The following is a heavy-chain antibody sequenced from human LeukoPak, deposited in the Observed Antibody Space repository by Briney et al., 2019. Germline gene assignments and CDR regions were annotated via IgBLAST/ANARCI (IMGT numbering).Heavy chain of an antibody. CDR2: ISGSGGST. CDR1: GFTFSSYA. CDR3: ARGYCTGTSCYYFSDY. Sequence: PGGSLRLSCAASGFTFSSYAMSWVRQAPGKGLEWVSAISGSGGSTYYADSVKGRFTISRDNSKNTLYLQMNSLRAEDTAVYYCARGYCTGTSCYYFSDYWGQGNLVTVSS. D-gene: IGHD2-2*01. V-gene: IGHV3-23*01. J-gene: IGHJ4*02.